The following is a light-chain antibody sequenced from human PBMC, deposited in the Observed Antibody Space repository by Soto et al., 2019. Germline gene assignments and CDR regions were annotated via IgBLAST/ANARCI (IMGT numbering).Light chain of an antibody. J-gene: IGLJ1*01. CDR2: EVT. CDR1: SSDIGGYNY. Sequence: QSALTQPATVSGSPAQSITTSCTEDSSDIGGYNYVSWFQQHPGKAPKLMIYEVTNRPSGVSNRFSGSKSGSTASLTISGLQAEDEADYYCSSYTSSNTLVFGTGTRITVL. V-gene: IGLV2-14*01. CDR3: SSYTSSNTLV.